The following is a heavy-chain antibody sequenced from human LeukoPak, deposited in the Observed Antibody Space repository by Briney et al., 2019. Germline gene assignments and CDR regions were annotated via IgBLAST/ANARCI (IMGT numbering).Heavy chain of an antibody. CDR1: GGSISSYY. D-gene: IGHD1-26*01. Sequence: SETLSLTCTVSGGSISSYYWSWIRQPPGKGLEWIGYIYYSGSTNYNPSLKSRVTISVDTSKNQFSLKLSSVTAAGTAVYYCVRVSVGGATKYYFDYWGQGTLVTVSS. V-gene: IGHV4-59*01. CDR2: IYYSGST. J-gene: IGHJ4*02. CDR3: VRVSVGGATKYYFDY.